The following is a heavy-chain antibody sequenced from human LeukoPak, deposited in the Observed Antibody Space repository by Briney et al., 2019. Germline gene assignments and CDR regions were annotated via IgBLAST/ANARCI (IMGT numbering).Heavy chain of an antibody. CDR2: INPSGGST. Sequence: VAAVKVSCKASGYTFTIYYVHWGRQAPGQGLEWMGIINPSGGSTSYAQKFQGRVTMTRDTSTSTVYMELSSLRSEDTAVYYCARDRPSRGAMVRGVMWYFDYWGKGTLVTVS. J-gene: IGHJ4*02. D-gene: IGHD3-10*01. CDR1: GYTFTIYY. V-gene: IGHV1-46*01. CDR3: ARDRPSRGAMVRGVMWYFDY.